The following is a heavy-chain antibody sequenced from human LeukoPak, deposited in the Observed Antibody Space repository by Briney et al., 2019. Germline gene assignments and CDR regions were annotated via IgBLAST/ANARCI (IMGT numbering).Heavy chain of an antibody. J-gene: IGHJ4*02. CDR3: GRKRIRETSDFDY. D-gene: IGHD1-26*01. Sequence: SETLSLTCTVSGGSISSYYWSWIRQPPGKGLEWIGYIYTSGSTNYNPSLKSRVTISVDASKNQFSLKLSPVTAADTAVDYCGRKRIRETSDFDYWGQGTLVTVSS. V-gene: IGHV4-4*09. CDR1: GGSISSYY. CDR2: IYTSGST.